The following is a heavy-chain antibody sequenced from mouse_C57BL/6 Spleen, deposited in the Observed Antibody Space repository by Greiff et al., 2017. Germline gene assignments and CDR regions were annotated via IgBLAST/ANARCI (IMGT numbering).Heavy chain of an antibody. CDR1: GYSITSGYY. CDR2: ISYDGSN. CDR3: AREDYDYDVAY. D-gene: IGHD2-4*01. J-gene: IGHJ3*01. V-gene: IGHV3-6*01. Sequence: VQLKESGPGLVKPSQSLSLTCSVTGYSITSGYYWNWIRQFPGNKLEWMGYISYDGSNNYNPSLKNRISITRDTSKNQFFLKLNSVTTEDTATYYCAREDYDYDVAYWGQGTLVTVSA.